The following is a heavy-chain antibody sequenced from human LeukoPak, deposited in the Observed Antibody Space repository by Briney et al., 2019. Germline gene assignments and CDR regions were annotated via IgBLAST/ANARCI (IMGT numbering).Heavy chain of an antibody. CDR2: IYSGGST. D-gene: IGHD4-11*01. CDR1: GFTVSSNY. Sequence: PGGSLRLSCAASGFTVSSNYMSWVRQAPGKGLEWVSVIYSGGSTYYADSVKGRFTISRDNSKNTLYLQMNSLRAEDTAMYYCARAATTVTHFDYWGKGTLVTVSS. J-gene: IGHJ4*02. CDR3: ARAATTVTHFDY. V-gene: IGHV3-66*01.